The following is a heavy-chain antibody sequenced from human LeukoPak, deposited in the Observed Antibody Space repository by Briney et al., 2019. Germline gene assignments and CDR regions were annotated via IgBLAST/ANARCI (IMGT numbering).Heavy chain of an antibody. CDR2: ISSSSSYT. V-gene: IGHV3-11*06. Sequence: GGSLRLSCAASGFTFSDYYMSWIRQAPGKGLEWVSYISSSSSYTNYADSVKGRFTISRDNAKNSLYLQMNSLRAEDTAVYYCARVTSYSYGYFDYWGQGTLVTVSS. D-gene: IGHD5-18*01. J-gene: IGHJ4*02. CDR1: GFTFSDYY. CDR3: ARVTSYSYGYFDY.